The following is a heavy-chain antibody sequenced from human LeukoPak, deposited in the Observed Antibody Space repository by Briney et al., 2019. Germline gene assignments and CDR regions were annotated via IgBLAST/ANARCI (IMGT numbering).Heavy chain of an antibody. CDR1: GFTFSSYG. CDR2: IWYDGSNK. CDR3: AKSREGSVLEWLLLVFDY. J-gene: IGHJ4*02. D-gene: IGHD3-3*01. Sequence: PGGSLRLSCAASGFTFSSYGMHWVRQAPGKGLEWVAAIWYDGSNKYYADSVKGRFTISRDNSKNTLYLQMNSLRAEDTAVYYCAKSREGSVLEWLLLVFDYWGQGTLVTVSS. V-gene: IGHV3-33*06.